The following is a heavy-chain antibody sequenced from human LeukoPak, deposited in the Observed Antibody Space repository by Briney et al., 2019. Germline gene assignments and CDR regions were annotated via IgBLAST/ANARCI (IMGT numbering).Heavy chain of an antibody. Sequence: SETLSLTCTVSGGSISSYYWSWIRQPPGKGLEWIGYIYYSGSTNYNPSLKSRVTISVDTSKNQFSLKLSSVTAADTAVYYCTRADCSGGSCYSYPAAFDIWGQGTMVTVSS. CDR3: TRADCSGGSCYSYPAAFDI. CDR1: GGSISSYY. J-gene: IGHJ3*02. V-gene: IGHV4-59*01. CDR2: IYYSGST. D-gene: IGHD2-15*01.